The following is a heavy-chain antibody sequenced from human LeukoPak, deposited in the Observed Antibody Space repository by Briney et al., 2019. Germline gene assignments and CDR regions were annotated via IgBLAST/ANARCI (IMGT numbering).Heavy chain of an antibody. V-gene: IGHV4-4*07. CDR3: ARCYYGSRSYYNWFDP. CDR1: GGSISSYY. J-gene: IGHJ5*02. CDR2: IYTSGST. Sequence: SETLSLTYTVSGGSISSYYWSWIRQPAGKGLEWIGRIYTSGSTNYNPSLKSRVTMSVDTSKNQFSLNLSSVTAADTAVYYCARCYYGSRSYYNWFDPWGQGTLVTVSP. D-gene: IGHD3-10*01.